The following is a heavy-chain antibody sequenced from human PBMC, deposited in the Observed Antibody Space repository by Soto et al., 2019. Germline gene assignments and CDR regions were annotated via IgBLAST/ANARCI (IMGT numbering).Heavy chain of an antibody. V-gene: IGHV3-23*01. CDR2: ISGSGGNT. J-gene: IGHJ4*02. CDR3: AKDTDYSDSSGYVLRYFDY. CDR1: GFVFSSYA. D-gene: IGHD3-22*01. Sequence: EVQLLESGGGLVQPGGSLRLSCAASGFVFSSYAMSWVRQAPGKGLEWVSIISGSGGNTFYADSVKGRFTISRDNSKNTVYLQMNSLRAEDTAVYFCAKDTDYSDSSGYVLRYFDYWGQGTLVTVSS.